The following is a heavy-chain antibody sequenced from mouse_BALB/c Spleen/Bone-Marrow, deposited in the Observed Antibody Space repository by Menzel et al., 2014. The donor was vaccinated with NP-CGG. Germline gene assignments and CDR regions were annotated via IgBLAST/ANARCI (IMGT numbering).Heavy chain of an antibody. D-gene: IGHD2-1*01. CDR2: IWGGGGT. CDR1: GFSLTDYG. V-gene: IGHV2-6-5*01. J-gene: IGHJ3*01. Sequence: QVQLQQSGPGLVAPSQSLSITCTVSGFSLTDYGVSWIRQPPGKGLEWLGVIWGGGGTYYNSGLKSRLGISKDISKSQVFIKMNRQQTDDTAIYCCAKHGGNCEFAYWDKGNLVTVSA. CDR3: AKHGGNCEFAY.